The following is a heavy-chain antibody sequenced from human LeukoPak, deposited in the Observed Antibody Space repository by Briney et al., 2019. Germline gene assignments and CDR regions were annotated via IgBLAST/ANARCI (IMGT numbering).Heavy chain of an antibody. CDR1: GGSISSYY. CDR3: ARIVPYNYGYVDY. V-gene: IGHV4-59*01. CDR2: IYYSGST. J-gene: IGHJ4*02. Sequence: SETLSLTCTVSGGSISSYYWSWIRQPPGKGLEWIGYIYYSGSTSYNPSLRSRVTISVDTSKNQLSLKLSSVTAADTAVYYCARIVPYNYGYVDYWGQGTLVTVSS. D-gene: IGHD5-18*01.